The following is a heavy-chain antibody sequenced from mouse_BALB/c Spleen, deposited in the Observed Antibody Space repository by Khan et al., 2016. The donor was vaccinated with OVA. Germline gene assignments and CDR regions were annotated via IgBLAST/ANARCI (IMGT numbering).Heavy chain of an antibody. CDR3: SREGEGYYVIAS. CDR1: GFSLTDFG. V-gene: IGHV2-6-7*01. Sequence: QVQLKESGPGLVAPSQSLSITCTVSGFSLTDFGVNWIRQPPGQGLEWLGMIWGDGSTDYNSALKSRLSISRDNSKSQVFYKMHSLQTDDTARYXWSREGEGYYVIASWGQGTLVTVSA. CDR2: IWGDGST. J-gene: IGHJ3*01. D-gene: IGHD2-3*01.